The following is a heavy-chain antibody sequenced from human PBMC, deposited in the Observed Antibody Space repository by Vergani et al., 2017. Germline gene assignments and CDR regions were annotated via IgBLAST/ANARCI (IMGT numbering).Heavy chain of an antibody. D-gene: IGHD4-17*01. Sequence: QVQLVESGGGVVQPGGSLRLSCAASGFTFNSYGMHWVRQAPGKGLEWVASIRSDESRRYYGDSMEGPFTISRDNSKNTLYLQMKSLKAEDTAVYYCARGASGDYVSSFDYWGQGTLVTVSS. V-gene: IGHV3-30*02. CDR3: ARGASGDYVSSFDY. CDR2: IRSDESRR. J-gene: IGHJ4*02. CDR1: GFTFNSYG.